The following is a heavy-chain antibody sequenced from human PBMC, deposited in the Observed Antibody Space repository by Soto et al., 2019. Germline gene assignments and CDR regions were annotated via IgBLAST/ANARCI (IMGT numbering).Heavy chain of an antibody. CDR3: ARDRSSGVFDY. CDR1: GFTFSSYA. CDR2: ISYDGSNK. Sequence: QVQLVESGGGVVQPGRSLRLSCAASGFTFSSYAMHWVRQAPGKGLEWVAVISYDGSNKYYADSVKGRFTISRDNSKNALYLQMNSLRAEDTDVYYCARDRSSGVFDYWGQGTLVTVSS. J-gene: IGHJ4*02. V-gene: IGHV3-30-3*01. D-gene: IGHD6-19*01.